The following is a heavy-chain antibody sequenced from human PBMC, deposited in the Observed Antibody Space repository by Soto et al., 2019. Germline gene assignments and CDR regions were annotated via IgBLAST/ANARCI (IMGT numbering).Heavy chain of an antibody. CDR1: GFPFSSYG. CDR2: IWYDGNNK. CDR3: ERGLQTPLDY. D-gene: IGHD5-12*01. V-gene: IGHV3-33*01. Sequence: GGSLGLSFAASGFPFSSYGMHWVRQAPGKGLEWVAVIWYDGNNKYYADSVKGRFTVSRENSKNTLYLQMNSLRAEDTAVYYCERGLQTPLDYWGQGTLVTVSS. J-gene: IGHJ4*02.